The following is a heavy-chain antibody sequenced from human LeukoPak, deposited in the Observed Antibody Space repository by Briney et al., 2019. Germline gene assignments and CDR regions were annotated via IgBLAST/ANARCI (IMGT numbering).Heavy chain of an antibody. V-gene: IGHV4-59*01. CDR2: IYYSGST. CDR1: GGSISSYY. D-gene: IGHD6-13*01. Sequence: SETLSLTCTVSGGSISSYYWSWIRQPPGKGLEWIGYIYYSGSTNYNPSLKSRVTISVDTSKNQFSLKLSSVTAADTAVYYCARFSSWQNWFDPWAREPWSPSPQ. CDR3: ARFSSWQNWFDP. J-gene: IGHJ5*02.